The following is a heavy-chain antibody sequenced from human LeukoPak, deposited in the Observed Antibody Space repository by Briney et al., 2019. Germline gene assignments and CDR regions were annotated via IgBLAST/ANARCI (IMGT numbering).Heavy chain of an antibody. J-gene: IGHJ5*02. V-gene: IGHV4-38-2*02. CDR3: ARAYSSSWYFNWFDP. D-gene: IGHD6-13*01. CDR2: IYHSGST. CDR1: GYSISSGYY. Sequence: PSQTLSLTCTVSGYSISSGYYWGWLRQPPGRGLEWIGTIYHSGSTYYNPSLKSRVTISVDTSKNQFSLKLSSVTAADTAVYFCARAYSSSWYFNWFDPWGQGTQVTVSS.